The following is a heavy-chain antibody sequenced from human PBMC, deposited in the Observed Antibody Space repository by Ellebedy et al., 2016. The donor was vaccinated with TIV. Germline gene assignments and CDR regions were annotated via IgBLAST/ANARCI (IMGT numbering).Heavy chain of an antibody. Sequence: PGGSLRLSCAASGFTFNTYDMHWVRQAPGKGLEWVAVISYDGSDKYYSDSVKGRFTISRDISKNTLYLQMNGLRAEDTAVYYCARAMRAGWGAFDIWGHGTMVTVSS. J-gene: IGHJ3*02. CDR1: GFTFNTYD. V-gene: IGHV3-30*03. CDR3: ARAMRAGWGAFDI. CDR2: ISYDGSDK. D-gene: IGHD7-27*01.